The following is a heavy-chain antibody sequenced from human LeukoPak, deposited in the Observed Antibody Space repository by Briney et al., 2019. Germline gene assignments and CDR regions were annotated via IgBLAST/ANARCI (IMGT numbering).Heavy chain of an antibody. J-gene: IGHJ6*02. D-gene: IGHD4/OR15-4a*01. Sequence: GGSVKVSCKASGYTFSSYGINWVRLAPGRGPEWMASINPQKRDTHYAQNFQGRVTVTAGTSTNTAYMELRSLRSDDTAIYYCARRKYGADYNGMDVWGQGTTVTVSS. CDR1: GYTFSSYG. V-gene: IGHV1-18*01. CDR3: ARRKYGADYNGMDV. CDR2: INPQKRDT.